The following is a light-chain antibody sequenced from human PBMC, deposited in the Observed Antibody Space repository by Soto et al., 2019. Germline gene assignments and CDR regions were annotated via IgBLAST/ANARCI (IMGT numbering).Light chain of an antibody. CDR2: GAS. CDR1: QSVSSSY. V-gene: IGKV3-20*01. Sequence: EIVLMQSPGTLSLSPGERSTLSCMAIQSVSSSYLAWYQQKSGQAPRLLISGASHRATGIPDRLSGSGSGTGFTLTISRPDPEDFAVYYCQQYGSSRTFGQGTKVDIK. J-gene: IGKJ1*01. CDR3: QQYGSSRT.